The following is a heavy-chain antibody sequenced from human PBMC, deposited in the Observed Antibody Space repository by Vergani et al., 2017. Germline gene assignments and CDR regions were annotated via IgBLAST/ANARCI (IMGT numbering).Heavy chain of an antibody. D-gene: IGHD3-3*01. CDR1: GFTFDDYA. V-gene: IGHV3-9*01. Sequence: DVQLVESGGGLVQPGRSLRLSCAASGFTFDDYAMHWVRQAPGKGLEWVSGISWNSGSIDYADSVKGRFTSSRDNAKNSMYLQMNSLRAEDTAWYYCAKDHYDLWSGYPNLSPFDLWGRGTLVTVSS. J-gene: IGHJ2*01. CDR2: ISWNSGSI. CDR3: AKDHYDLWSGYPNLSPFDL.